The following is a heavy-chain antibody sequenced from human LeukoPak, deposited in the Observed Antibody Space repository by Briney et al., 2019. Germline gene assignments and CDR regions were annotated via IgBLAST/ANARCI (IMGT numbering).Heavy chain of an antibody. J-gene: IGHJ4*02. D-gene: IGHD5-12*01. CDR3: ARESGNSGYDGFDY. CDR1: AFTVTSYP. Sequence: QPGRSLRLSCAASAFTVTSYPMHWVRQAPGKGLEWVAVMSYDGSNKLYPGSVKGRFAISRENAKNSLYLQMNSLRAGDTAVYYCARESGNSGYDGFDYWGQGTLVTVSS. CDR2: MSYDGSNK. V-gene: IGHV3-30*09.